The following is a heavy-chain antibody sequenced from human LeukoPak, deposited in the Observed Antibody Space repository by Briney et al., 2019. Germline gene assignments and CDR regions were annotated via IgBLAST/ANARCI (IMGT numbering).Heavy chain of an antibody. CDR3: AKDLSGYGSGSYYSGTRGN. CDR1: GFTFSSYA. V-gene: IGHV3-23*01. J-gene: IGHJ4*02. Sequence: GGSLRLSCAASGFTFSSYAMSWVRQAPGKGLEWVSAISGSGGSTYYADSVKGRFTISRDNPKNTLYLQMNSLRAEDTAVYYCAKDLSGYGSGSYYSGTRGNWGQGTLVTVSS. CDR2: ISGSGGST. D-gene: IGHD3-10*01.